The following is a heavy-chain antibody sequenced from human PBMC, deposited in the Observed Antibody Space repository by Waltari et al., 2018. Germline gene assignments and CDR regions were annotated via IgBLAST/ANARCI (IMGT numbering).Heavy chain of an antibody. CDR1: GGLFRNSA. Sequence: QVQLVQSGAEVKKPGSSVKVSCTASGGLFRNSAICWVRQAPGQGLEWMGRIVPLFGTANYPQKFQGRVTITADEFTSTAYMELSSLRSDDTAVYFCAREENSRDGLLLFDHWSQGTLITVSS. CDR2: IVPLFGTA. CDR3: AREENSRDGLLLFDH. D-gene: IGHD2-21*02. V-gene: IGHV1-69*15. J-gene: IGHJ4*02.